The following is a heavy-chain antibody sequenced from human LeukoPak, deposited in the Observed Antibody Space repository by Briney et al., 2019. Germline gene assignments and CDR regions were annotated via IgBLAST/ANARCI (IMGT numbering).Heavy chain of an antibody. CDR3: ARSLYYYYGMDV. CDR2: ISSSSSYI. V-gene: IGHV3-21*01. CDR1: GFTFSGYS. Sequence: GGSLRLSCAASGFTFSGYSMNWVRQAPGKGLEWVSSISSSSSYIYYADSVKGRFTISRDNAKNSLYLQMNSLRAEDTAVYYCARSLYYYYGMDVWGQGTTVTVSS. J-gene: IGHJ6*02.